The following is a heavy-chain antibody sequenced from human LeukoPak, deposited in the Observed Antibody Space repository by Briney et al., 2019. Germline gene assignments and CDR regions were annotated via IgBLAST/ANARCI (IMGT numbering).Heavy chain of an antibody. CDR3: ASLVGRALLSPDAFDI. V-gene: IGHV4-59*01. CDR1: GVSISSYY. CDR2: IYYSGST. J-gene: IGHJ3*02. D-gene: IGHD1-26*01. Sequence: PSETLSLTCTVSGVSISSYYWSWIRQPPGKGLEWVGYIYYSGSTNYNPSLKSRVTISVHTSKHQFSPKLSSVPPADTPVYYCASLVGRALLSPDAFDIWGQGTMVTVSS.